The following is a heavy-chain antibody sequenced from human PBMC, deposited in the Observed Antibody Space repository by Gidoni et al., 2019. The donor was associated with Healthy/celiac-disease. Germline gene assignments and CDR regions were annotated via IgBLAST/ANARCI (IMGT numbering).Heavy chain of an antibody. CDR3: ARGKYQLLPSYNWFDP. CDR1: GGTSDSYA. D-gene: IGHD2-2*01. V-gene: IGHV1-69*06. CDR2: IIPIFGTA. Sequence: QVQLVQSGAEVKKPGSSVQLSCKASGGTSDSYAISWVRQAPGQGLEWMGGIIPIFGTANYAQKFQGRVTITADKSTSTAYMELSSLRSEDTAVYYCARGKYQLLPSYNWFDPWGQGTLVTVSS. J-gene: IGHJ5*02.